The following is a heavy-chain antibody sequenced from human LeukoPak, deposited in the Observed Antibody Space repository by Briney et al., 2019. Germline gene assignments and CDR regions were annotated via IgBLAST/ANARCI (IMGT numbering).Heavy chain of an antibody. J-gene: IGHJ4*02. V-gene: IGHV1-2*02. Sequence: ASVTVSRKASGYTFTTYYLHWLRLAPAPGLEWLGWTNQSSGVSREAQKFQDQVPMTRHSSITTVHMERTGLRSDDTAVFYCARVRLQEYFDYWGQGTLVTVSS. CDR1: GYTFTTYY. D-gene: IGHD4-11*01. CDR3: ARVRLQEYFDY. CDR2: TNQSSGVS.